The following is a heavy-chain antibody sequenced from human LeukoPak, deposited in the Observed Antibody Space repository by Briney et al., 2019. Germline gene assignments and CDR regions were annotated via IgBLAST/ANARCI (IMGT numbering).Heavy chain of an antibody. Sequence: ASVKVSCKASGYTFTGYYMHWVRQAPGQGLEWMGWMNPNSGNTGYAQKFQGRVTITRNTSISTAYMELSSLRSEDTAVYYCARGRGVRSTSSQMGYWGQGTLVTVSS. CDR1: GYTFTGYY. J-gene: IGHJ4*02. CDR2: MNPNSGNT. V-gene: IGHV1-8*03. CDR3: ARGRGVRSTSSQMGY. D-gene: IGHD2-2*01.